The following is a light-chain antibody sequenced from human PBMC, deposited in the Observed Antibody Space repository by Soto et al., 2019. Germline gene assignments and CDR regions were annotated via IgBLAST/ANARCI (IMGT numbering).Light chain of an antibody. CDR2: GAF. CDR1: QSFTSGS. Sequence: EIVLTQSPGTLSLSPGERATLSCRSSQSFTSGSLAWYLQKPGQAPRLLIYGAFNRATGIPDMFSGSGSGADFTLTVSRLEPEDFGLYYCPQYRASPPSWTFGQGTKVEIK. J-gene: IGKJ1*01. V-gene: IGKV3-20*01. CDR3: PQYRASPPSWT.